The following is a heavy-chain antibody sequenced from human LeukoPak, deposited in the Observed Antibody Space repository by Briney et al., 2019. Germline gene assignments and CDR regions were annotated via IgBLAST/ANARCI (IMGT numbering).Heavy chain of an antibody. J-gene: IGHJ4*02. CDR2: ISYSGST. V-gene: IGHV4-59*08. CDR3: AYTMVRGPGNFDY. CDR1: GGSISSYY. D-gene: IGHD3-10*01. Sequence: SETLSLTCPVSGGSISSYYWSWIRQPPGKGLEWIGYISYSGSTNYNPSLKRRVTISVDTSKNQFSLKLSSVTAADTAVYYCAYTMVRGPGNFDYWGQGTLVTVSS.